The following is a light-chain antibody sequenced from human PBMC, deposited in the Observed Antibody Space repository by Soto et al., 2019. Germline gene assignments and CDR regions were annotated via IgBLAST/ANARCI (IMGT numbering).Light chain of an antibody. CDR2: DVT. J-gene: IGLJ3*02. V-gene: IGLV2-14*01. CDR1: SSDVGRYNY. Sequence: QSVLTQPATVSGSPGQSITISCTGTSSDVGRYNYVSWYQQYPGKAPKLIIYDVTNRPSGVSNRFSGSKSGNTASLTISGLQAEDEADYYCSSYTGSSTLWVFGGGTKVTVL. CDR3: SSYTGSSTLWV.